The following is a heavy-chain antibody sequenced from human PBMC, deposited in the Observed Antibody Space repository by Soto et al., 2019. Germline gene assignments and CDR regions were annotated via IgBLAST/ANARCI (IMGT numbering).Heavy chain of an antibody. D-gene: IGHD6-6*01. Sequence: ASVKVSCKASGGTFSSYAISWVRQAPGQGLEWMGGIIPIFGTANYAQKFQGRVTITADESTSTAYMELSSLRSEDTAVYYCARAEEYSSSSRYYYYGMDVWRQRTTVTVSS. CDR3: ARAEEYSSSSRYYYYGMDV. V-gene: IGHV1-69*13. CDR1: GGTFSSYA. J-gene: IGHJ6*02. CDR2: IIPIFGTA.